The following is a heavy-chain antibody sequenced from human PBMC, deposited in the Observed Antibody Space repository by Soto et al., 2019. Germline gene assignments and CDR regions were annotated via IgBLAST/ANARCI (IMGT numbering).Heavy chain of an antibody. CDR2: IYSGDST. J-gene: IGHJ6*02. CDR3: ASVDSVDYYYGMDV. CDR1: GFTVSYFY. Sequence: EVQLVESGGGLIQPGGSLRLSCAASGFTVSYFYMNWVRQAPGKGLEWVSVIYSGDSTYYADSVKGRFTTSSDSSKTTVYLQMTSLRAEDRAVYYCASVDSVDYYYGMDVWGQGTTVTVSS. V-gene: IGHV3-53*01. D-gene: IGHD2-15*01.